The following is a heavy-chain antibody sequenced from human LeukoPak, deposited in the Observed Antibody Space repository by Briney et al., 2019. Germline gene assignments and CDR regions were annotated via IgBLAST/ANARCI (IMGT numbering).Heavy chain of an antibody. J-gene: IGHJ6*02. Sequence: PGGSLRLSCAASGFTFSSYSMNWVRQAPGKGLEWVSSISGGSDYIYYADSVKGRFTISRDNARNSLYLQMNSLRAEDTAVYYCARSRSVSNHKGMDVWGQGTTVTVSS. CDR2: ISGGSDYI. CDR3: ARSRSVSNHKGMDV. CDR1: GFTFSSYS. V-gene: IGHV3-21*01. D-gene: IGHD5/OR15-5a*01.